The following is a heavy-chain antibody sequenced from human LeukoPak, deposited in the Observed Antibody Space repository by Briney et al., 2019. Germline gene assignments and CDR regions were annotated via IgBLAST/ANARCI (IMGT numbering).Heavy chain of an antibody. V-gene: IGHV1-3*01. CDR1: GYIFTDYA. J-gene: IGHJ4*02. D-gene: IGHD4-17*01. CDR2: INAGNGKT. Sequence: ASVKVSCKASGYIFTDYAIQWVSQPPGQGLEWMGWINAGNGKTEYSQKFQGRVTITRDTSASTAYMELSGLRSDDTAVYYCARARWTSTVTTYYLDFWGQGTLVTVSS. CDR3: ARARWTSTVTTYYLDF.